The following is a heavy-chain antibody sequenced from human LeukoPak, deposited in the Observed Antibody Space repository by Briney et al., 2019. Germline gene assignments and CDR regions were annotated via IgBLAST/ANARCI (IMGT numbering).Heavy chain of an antibody. V-gene: IGHV3-23*01. CDR3: AKDLGGYGDCYYGMDV. CDR1: GFTFSSYA. J-gene: IGHJ6*02. CDR2: ISGSGGST. Sequence: PGGSLRLSCAASGFTFSSYAMSWVRQAPGKGLEWVSAISGSGGSTYYADSVKGRFTISRDNSKNTLYLQMNSLRAEDTAVYYCAKDLGGYGDCYYGMDVWGQGTTVTVSS. D-gene: IGHD5-12*01.